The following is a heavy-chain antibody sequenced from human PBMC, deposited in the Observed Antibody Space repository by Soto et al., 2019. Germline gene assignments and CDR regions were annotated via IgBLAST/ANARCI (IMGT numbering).Heavy chain of an antibody. V-gene: IGHV3-9*01. J-gene: IGHJ3*02. CDR3: AKAGDSSSDAFDI. Sequence: GGSLRLSCAAFGFTFDDYAMHWVRQAPGKGLEWVSGISWNSGSIGYADSVKGRFTISRDNAKNSLYLQMNSLRAEDTALYYCAKAGDSSSDAFDIWGQGTMVTVSS. CDR2: ISWNSGSI. D-gene: IGHD3-22*01. CDR1: GFTFDDYA.